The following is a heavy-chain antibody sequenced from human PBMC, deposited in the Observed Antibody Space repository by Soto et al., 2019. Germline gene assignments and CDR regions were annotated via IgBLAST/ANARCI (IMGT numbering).Heavy chain of an antibody. Sequence: ASVKVSCKASGYTFTGYYMHWVRQAPGQGLEWMGWINPNSGGTNYAQKFQGRVTMTEDTSTDTAYMELSSLRSEDTAVYYCATGWIRPGGNWFDPWGQGTLVTVSS. V-gene: IGHV1-2*02. J-gene: IGHJ5*02. CDR3: ATGWIRPGGNWFDP. CDR2: INPNSGGT. D-gene: IGHD5-18*01. CDR1: GYTFTGYY.